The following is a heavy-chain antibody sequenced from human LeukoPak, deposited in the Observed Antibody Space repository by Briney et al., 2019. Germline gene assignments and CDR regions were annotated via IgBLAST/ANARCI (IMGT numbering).Heavy chain of an antibody. Sequence: GGSLRLSCAASGFTFSNYAMSWVRQAPGMGLEWVSSISYSGGGTYYADSVKGRFTISRDNSKNTLYLQMNSLRAEDTAVYYCARGPVGATRPTYYYGMDVWGQGTTVTVSS. CDR2: ISYSGGGT. CDR1: GFTFSNYA. J-gene: IGHJ6*02. D-gene: IGHD1-26*01. CDR3: ARGPVGATRPTYYYGMDV. V-gene: IGHV3-23*01.